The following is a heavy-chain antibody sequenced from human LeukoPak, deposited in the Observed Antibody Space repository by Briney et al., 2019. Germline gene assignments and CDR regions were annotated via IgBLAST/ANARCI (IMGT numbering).Heavy chain of an antibody. J-gene: IGHJ4*02. Sequence: ASVKVSCKVSGYTLTELSMHWVRQAPGKGLEWMVGFDPEDGETIYAQKFQGRVTMTEDTSTDTAYMELSSLRSEDTAVYYCATDIHDSSGYYSADFDYWGQGTLVTVSS. D-gene: IGHD3-22*01. CDR3: ATDIHDSSGYYSADFDY. CDR2: FDPEDGET. V-gene: IGHV1-24*01. CDR1: GYTLTELS.